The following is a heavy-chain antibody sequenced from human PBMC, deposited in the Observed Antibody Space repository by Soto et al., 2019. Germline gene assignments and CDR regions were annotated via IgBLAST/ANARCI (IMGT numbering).Heavy chain of an antibody. J-gene: IGHJ3*02. Sequence: GGSLRLSCAASGFTFSSYAMSRVRQAPGKGLEWVSAISGSGGSTYYADSVKGRFTISRDNAKNSLYLQMNSLRAEDTAVYYCARVLLDDSSGYYYSDAFDIWGQGTMVTVSS. CDR3: ARVLLDDSSGYYYSDAFDI. V-gene: IGHV3-23*01. CDR2: ISGSGGST. CDR1: GFTFSSYA. D-gene: IGHD3-22*01.